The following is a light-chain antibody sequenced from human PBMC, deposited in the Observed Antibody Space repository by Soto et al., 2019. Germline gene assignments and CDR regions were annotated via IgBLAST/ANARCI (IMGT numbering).Light chain of an antibody. CDR1: QIVSSTY. Sequence: EIELKHSPGTLSLSPCERGTLSSSASQIVSSTYLAWYQQKAGQPPRLLLYGVSSRATGIPDRFSGSGSGTDFTLTITRLEPEDFAVYYCQQYDNSPWTFGQGTKVDIK. CDR3: QQYDNSPWT. CDR2: GVS. V-gene: IGKV3-20*01. J-gene: IGKJ1*01.